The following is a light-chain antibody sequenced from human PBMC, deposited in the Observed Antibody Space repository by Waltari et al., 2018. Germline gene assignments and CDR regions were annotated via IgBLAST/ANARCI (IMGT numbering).Light chain of an antibody. Sequence: DIVMTQSPDSLAGSLGERATINCKSSQSVLYSSNNKNYLSWYQQKSGQPPKLLIYWASTRESGVPDRFSGSGSGTDFTLTISSLQAEDVAVYYCQQYFSTPPVTFGGGTKVEIK. CDR2: WAS. J-gene: IGKJ4*01. V-gene: IGKV4-1*01. CDR3: QQYFSTPPVT. CDR1: QSVLYSSNNKNY.